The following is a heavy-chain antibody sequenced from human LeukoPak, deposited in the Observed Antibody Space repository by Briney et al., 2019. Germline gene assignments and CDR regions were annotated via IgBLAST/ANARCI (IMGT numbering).Heavy chain of an antibody. D-gene: IGHD3-16*01. V-gene: IGHV3-21*01. CDR1: GFTFSSYA. Sequence: PGGSLRLSCAASGFTFSSYAMNWVRQAPGKGLEWVSSISSGSSYIYYADSVKGRFTISRDNAKNSLYLQMNSLRAEDTAVYYCASFGNYVWGGDYFDYWGQGTLVTVSS. J-gene: IGHJ4*02. CDR3: ASFGNYVWGGDYFDY. CDR2: ISSGSSYI.